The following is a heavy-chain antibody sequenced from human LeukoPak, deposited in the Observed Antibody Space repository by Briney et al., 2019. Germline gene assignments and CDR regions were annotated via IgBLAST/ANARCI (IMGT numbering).Heavy chain of an antibody. Sequence: GGSLRLSXAASGFTFSSYWMSWVRQAPGKGLEWVANIKQDGSEKYYVDSVKGRFTISRDNAKNSLYLQMNSLRAEDTAVYYCARDSDWFGELSDAFDIWGQGTMVTVSS. CDR3: ARDSDWFGELSDAFDI. CDR1: GFTFSSYW. CDR2: IKQDGSEK. J-gene: IGHJ3*02. D-gene: IGHD3-10*01. V-gene: IGHV3-7*01.